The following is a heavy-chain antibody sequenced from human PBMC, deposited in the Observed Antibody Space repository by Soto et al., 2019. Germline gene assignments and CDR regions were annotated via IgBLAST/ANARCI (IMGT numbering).Heavy chain of an antibody. CDR1: GFTFSSYA. CDR3: AKDLGGYGAVAGTGDY. J-gene: IGHJ4*02. D-gene: IGHD6-19*01. Sequence: PGGSLRLSCAASGFTFSSYAMTWVRQAPGKGLEWVSTISGSGGTTYYAASVRGRFTISRDNPKNTLYLQMNSLRAEDTAVYYCAKDLGGYGAVAGTGDYWSQGTLVTVSS. V-gene: IGHV3-23*01. CDR2: ISGSGGTT.